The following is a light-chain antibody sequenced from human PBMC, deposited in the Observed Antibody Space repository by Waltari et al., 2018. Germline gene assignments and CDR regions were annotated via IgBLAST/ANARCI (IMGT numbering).Light chain of an antibody. CDR1: QSVSRS. CDR2: GAS. CDR3: QHYVRLPAT. J-gene: IGKJ1*01. Sequence: IVLTQSPGTLSLSPGERANLSCRASQSVSRSLAWYQQKPGQAPKLLIYGASTRATGIPDRFSGSGSVTDFSLTISSLEPEDFAIYFCQHYVRLPATFGQGTKVEIK. V-gene: IGKV3-20*01.